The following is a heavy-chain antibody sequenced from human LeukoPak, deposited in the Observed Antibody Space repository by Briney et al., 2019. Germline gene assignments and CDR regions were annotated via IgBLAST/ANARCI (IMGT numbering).Heavy chain of an antibody. V-gene: IGHV1-8*01. CDR2: MNPNSGNT. J-gene: IGHJ1*01. CDR3: ARGLLWFGELSGAEYFQH. D-gene: IGHD3-10*01. CDR1: GYTFTSYD. Sequence: ASVKVSCKASGYTFTSYDINWVRQATGQGLEWMGWMNPNSGNTGYAQKFQGRITITADKSTSTAYMELSSLRSEDTAVYYCARGLLWFGELSGAEYFQHWGQGTLVTVSS.